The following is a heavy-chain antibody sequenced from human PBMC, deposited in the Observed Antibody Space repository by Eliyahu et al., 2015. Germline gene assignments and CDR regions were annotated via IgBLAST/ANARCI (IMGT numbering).Heavy chain of an antibody. CDR1: GYTFTSYY. Sequence: QVQLVQSGAEVKKPGASVKVSCKASGYTFTSYYMXWGRQAPGQGLEWMGIINPSGGSTSYAQKFQGRVTMTRDTSTSTVYMELSSLRSEDTAVYYCATYSYCSSTSCYYYYYYGMDVWGQGTTVTVSS. D-gene: IGHD2-2*01. J-gene: IGHJ6*02. V-gene: IGHV1-46*01. CDR3: ATYSYCSSTSCYYYYYYGMDV. CDR2: INPSGGST.